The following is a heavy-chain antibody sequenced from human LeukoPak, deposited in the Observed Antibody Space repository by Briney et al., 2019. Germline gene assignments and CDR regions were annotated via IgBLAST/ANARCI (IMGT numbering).Heavy chain of an antibody. CDR2: IYSGGST. CDR1: GFTVSSNY. D-gene: IGHD6-13*01. Sequence: GGSLRLSCAASGFTVSSNYMSWVRQAPGKGLEWVSVIYSGGSTYYADSVKGRFTISRDNSKNTLYLQMNSLRAEDTAVYYCASRTGSGWSEYYYYYYGMDVWGQGTTVTVSS. V-gene: IGHV3-53*01. CDR3: ASRTGSGWSEYYYYYYGMDV. J-gene: IGHJ6*02.